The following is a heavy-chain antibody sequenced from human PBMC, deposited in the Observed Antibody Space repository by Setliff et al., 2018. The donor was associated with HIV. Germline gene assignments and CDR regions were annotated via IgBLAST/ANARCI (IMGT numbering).Heavy chain of an antibody. CDR2: IYATGGT. V-gene: IGHV4-61*02. CDR3: AREQWLRYFDD. D-gene: IGHD5-12*01. Sequence: PSETLSLTCTVSGGSVRGDPYYWSWIRKSAGKGLEWIGRIYATGGTNYNPSLKSRVTISLATSTNQFSLRLTSVTAADTAVYYFAREQWLRYFDDWGQGALVTVSS. CDR1: GGSVRGDPYY. J-gene: IGHJ4*02.